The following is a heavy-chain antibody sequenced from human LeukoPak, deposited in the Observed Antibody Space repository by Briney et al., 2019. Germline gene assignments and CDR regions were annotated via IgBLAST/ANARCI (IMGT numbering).Heavy chain of an antibody. V-gene: IGHV1-18*01. Sequence: ASVKVSCKASGYTFTSYAISWVRQAPGQGLEWMGWTSADNGNTDYAQRFQGRVTMTTDTSTSTVYMELSSLRSEDTAVYYCARAGRLCVGTSCYRSSYYYYYMDVWGKGTTVTVSS. CDR3: ARAGRLCVGTSCYRSSYYYYYMDV. CDR1: GYTFTSYA. J-gene: IGHJ6*03. D-gene: IGHD2-2*02. CDR2: TSADNGNT.